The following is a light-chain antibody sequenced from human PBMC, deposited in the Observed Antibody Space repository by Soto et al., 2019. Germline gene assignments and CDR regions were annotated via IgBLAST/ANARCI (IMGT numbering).Light chain of an antibody. CDR2: DAF. Sequence: EIVLTQSPATLSLSPGERATVSCRASQSVGSYFAWYQQKPGQAPRLLIYDAFSRATGIPARFSGSGSGTDFTLSISSLEPEDFAVYFGQQRSSWPLTFGGGTMVEIK. J-gene: IGKJ4*01. CDR1: QSVGSY. CDR3: QQRSSWPLT. V-gene: IGKV3-11*01.